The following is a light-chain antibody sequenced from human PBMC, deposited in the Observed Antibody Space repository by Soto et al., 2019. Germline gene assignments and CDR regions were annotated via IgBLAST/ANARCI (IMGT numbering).Light chain of an antibody. V-gene: IGLV3-1*01. J-gene: IGLJ2*01. CDR1: KLGDKY. CDR3: QAWDSSIL. CDR2: QDS. Sequence: SSELTQPPSVSVSPGQTASITCSGDKLGDKYACWYQQKPGQSPVLVIYQDSKRPSGIPARFSGSNSGNTATLTISGTQAMDEADYYCQAWDSSILFGGGTKVTVL.